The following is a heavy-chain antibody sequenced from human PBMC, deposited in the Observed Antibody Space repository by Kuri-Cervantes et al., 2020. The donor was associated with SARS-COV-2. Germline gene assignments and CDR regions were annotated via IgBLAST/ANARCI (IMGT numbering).Heavy chain of an antibody. CDR1: GFTFSSYS. CDR2: ISGSGGST. V-gene: IGHV3-23*01. CDR3: VKGGVLRFLEWLFDLGY. J-gene: IGHJ4*02. D-gene: IGHD3-3*01. Sequence: GGSLRLSCAASGFTFSSYSMNWVRQAPGKGLEWVSAISGSGGSTYYADSVKGRFTISRDNSKNTLYLQMSSLRAEDTAVYYCVKGGVLRFLEWLFDLGYWGQGTLVTVSS.